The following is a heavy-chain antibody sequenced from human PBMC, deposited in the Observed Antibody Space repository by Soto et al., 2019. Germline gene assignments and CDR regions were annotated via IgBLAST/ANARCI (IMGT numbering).Heavy chain of an antibody. J-gene: IGHJ6*03. V-gene: IGHV4-59*12. Sequence: AGTLSLTCTVSGGSISSYYWSWIRQPPGKGLEWIGEIYYSGSTNYNPSLKSRVTISVDKSKNQFSLKLSSVTAADTAVYYCARGVVVVAASYYYYMDVWGKGTTVTVSS. CDR2: IYYSGST. D-gene: IGHD2-15*01. CDR3: ARGVVVVAASYYYYMDV. CDR1: GGSISSYY.